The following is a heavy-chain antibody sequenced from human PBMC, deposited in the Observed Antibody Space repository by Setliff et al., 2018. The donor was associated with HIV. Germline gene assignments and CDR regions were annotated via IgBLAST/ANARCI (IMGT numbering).Heavy chain of an antibody. V-gene: IGHV4-34*01. CDR3: AKGRRGYDSRLFYYHHGMDV. CDR1: GGSFRDYY. CDR2: SNQSGSG. J-gene: IGHJ6*02. D-gene: IGHD5-12*01. Sequence: SQTLSLTCVMYGGSFRDYYWTWIRQPPGKGLEWIGESNQSGSGNYNPSLKSRVTISVDTSKNEFFLNMGSVTAADTAVYYCAKGRRGYDSRLFYYHHGMDVWGQGTTVTVSS.